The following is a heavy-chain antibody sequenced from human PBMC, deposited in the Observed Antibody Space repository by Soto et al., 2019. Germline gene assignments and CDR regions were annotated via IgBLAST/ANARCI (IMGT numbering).Heavy chain of an antibody. Sequence: SVKVSCKASGITFRRSAVQWMRQALGQRLEWIGRIVVGTGSTTYAQIVQERIAISVDTSKNQFSLKLSSVTAADTAVYYCAREGCSSTSCYPPYYYYGMDVRSQGTTVTVSS. J-gene: IGHJ6*02. CDR2: IVVGTGST. V-gene: IGHV1-58*01. D-gene: IGHD2-2*01. CDR1: GITFRRSA. CDR3: AREGCSSTSCYPPYYYYGMDV.